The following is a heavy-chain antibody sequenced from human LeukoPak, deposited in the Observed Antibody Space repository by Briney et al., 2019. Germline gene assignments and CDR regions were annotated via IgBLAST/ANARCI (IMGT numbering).Heavy chain of an antibody. CDR3: ARETDSNFDY. CDR2: ISTSDRTI. Sequence: GGPLRLSCAASGFTFSTYEMNWVRQAPGKGLEWVSYISTSDRTIFYADSVKGRFTISRDNAKSSLYLQMNSLRGEDTAVYYCARETDSNFDYWGQGTLVTVSS. D-gene: IGHD3-22*01. V-gene: IGHV3-48*03. J-gene: IGHJ4*02. CDR1: GFTFSTYE.